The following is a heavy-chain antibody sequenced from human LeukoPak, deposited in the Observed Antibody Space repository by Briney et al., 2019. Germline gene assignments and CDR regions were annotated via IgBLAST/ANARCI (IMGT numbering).Heavy chain of an antibody. CDR3: ARGPSYYYDSPLGAFDI. CDR1: GYTFTGYY. Sequence: ASVKVSCKASGYTFTGYYMHWVRQAPGQGLEWMGWINPNSGGTNYAQKFQGRVTMTRDTSISTAYMELSRLRSDDTAVYYCARGPSYYYDSPLGAFDIWGQGTMVTVSS. D-gene: IGHD3-22*01. V-gene: IGHV1-2*02. CDR2: INPNSGGT. J-gene: IGHJ3*02.